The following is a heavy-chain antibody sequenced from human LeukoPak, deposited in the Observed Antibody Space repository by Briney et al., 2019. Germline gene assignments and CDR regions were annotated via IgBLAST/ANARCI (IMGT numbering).Heavy chain of an antibody. CDR3: AEGTTVSPYWYFDL. CDR1: GGSISSSSYY. J-gene: IGHJ2*01. Sequence: SETLSLTCTVSGGSISSSSYYWGWIRQPPGKGLEWIGSIYYSGSTYYNPSLKSRVTISVDTSKNQFSLKLSSVTAADTAVYYCAEGTTVSPYWYFDLWGRGTLVTVSS. CDR2: IYYSGST. V-gene: IGHV4-39*07. D-gene: IGHD4-17*01.